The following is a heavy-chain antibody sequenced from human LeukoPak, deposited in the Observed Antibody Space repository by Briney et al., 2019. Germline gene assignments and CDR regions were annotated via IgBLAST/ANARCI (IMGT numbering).Heavy chain of an antibody. CDR3: ARMTYGGYGDDY. V-gene: IGHV4-39*01. J-gene: IGHJ4*02. D-gene: IGHD5-12*01. CDR1: GGSISSGSYY. Sequence: SETLSLTCTVSGGSISSGSYYWGWIRQPPGKGLEWIGSIYYSGSTYYNPSLKSRVTISVDTSKNQFSLKLSSVTAADTAVYYCARMTYGGYGDDYWGQGTLVTVSS. CDR2: IYYSGST.